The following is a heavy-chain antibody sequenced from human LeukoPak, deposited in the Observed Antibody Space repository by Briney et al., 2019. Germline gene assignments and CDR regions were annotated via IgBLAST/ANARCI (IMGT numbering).Heavy chain of an antibody. V-gene: IGHV4-59*06. D-gene: IGHD2-15*01. CDR1: GGSISSYY. Sequence: SETLSLTCTVSGGSISSYYWSWIRQHPGKGLEWIGYIYYSGSTYYNPSLKSRVTISVDTSKNQFSLKLSSVTAADTAVYYCARAVRIVKPTAKNWFDPWGQGTLVTVSS. CDR2: IYYSGST. J-gene: IGHJ5*02. CDR3: ARAVRIVKPTAKNWFDP.